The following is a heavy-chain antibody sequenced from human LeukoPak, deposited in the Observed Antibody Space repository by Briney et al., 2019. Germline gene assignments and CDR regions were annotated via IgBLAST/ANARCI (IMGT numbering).Heavy chain of an antibody. D-gene: IGHD3-22*01. CDR2: VIPILGIA. Sequence: ASVKVSCKASGYTFTGYYMHWVRQAPGQGLEWMGRVIPILGIANYAQKFQGRVTITADKSTSTAYMELSSLRSEDTAVYYCARPLNYYDSSGYYSDWGQGTLVTVSS. CDR1: GYTFTGYY. V-gene: IGHV1-69*02. CDR3: ARPLNYYDSSGYYSD. J-gene: IGHJ4*02.